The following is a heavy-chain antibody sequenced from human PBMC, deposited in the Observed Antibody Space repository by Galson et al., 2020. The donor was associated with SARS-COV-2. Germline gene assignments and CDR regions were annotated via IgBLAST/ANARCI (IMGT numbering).Heavy chain of an antibody. J-gene: IGHJ6*03. CDR1: GFTFDDYA. V-gene: IGHV3-9*01. CDR3: AKDKRPSAIYYYYMDV. Sequence: SLKISCAASGFTFDDYAMHWVRQAPGKGLEWVSGISWNSGSIGYADSVKGRFTISRDNAKNSLYLQMNSLRAEDTALYYCAKDKRPSAIYYYYMDVWGKGTTVTVSS. CDR2: ISWNSGSI.